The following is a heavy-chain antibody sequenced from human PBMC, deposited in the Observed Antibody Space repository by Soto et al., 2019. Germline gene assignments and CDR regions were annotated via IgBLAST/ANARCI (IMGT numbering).Heavy chain of an antibody. CDR1: GDTFAFYS. Sequence: QVQLVXSXAEVKRPGSSVKVSCKASGDTFAFYSINWVRQAPGLGLEWMGRINPILSMSNYAQRFQGRVTMTADKSTSTAYMVLNSLRSEDTAMYYCATSYGSGYRAFDYWGQGALVTVSS. D-gene: IGHD3-10*01. V-gene: IGHV1-69*02. CDR2: INPILSMS. J-gene: IGHJ4*02. CDR3: ATSYGSGYRAFDY.